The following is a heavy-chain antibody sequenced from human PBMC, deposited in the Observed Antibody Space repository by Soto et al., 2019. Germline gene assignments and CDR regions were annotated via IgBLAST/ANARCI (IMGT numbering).Heavy chain of an antibody. CDR2: VSYDGSNK. CDR3: AKDIGSSSWYWSATLDY. CDR1: GFTFSSYG. V-gene: IGHV3-30*18. Sequence: QVQLVESGGGVVQPGRSLRLSCAASGFTFSSYGMHWVRQAPGKGLEWVAVVSYDGSNKYYADSVQGRFTISRDNSKSTLYLQMNSLRAEDTAVYYCAKDIGSSSWYWSATLDYWGQGTLVNVSS. D-gene: IGHD6-13*01. J-gene: IGHJ4*02.